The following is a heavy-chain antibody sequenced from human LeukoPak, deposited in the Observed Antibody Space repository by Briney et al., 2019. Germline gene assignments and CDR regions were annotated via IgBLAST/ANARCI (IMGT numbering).Heavy chain of an antibody. Sequence: GGSLRLSCAASGFTFSSYGMHWVRQAPGKGLEWVAFIRYDGSNKYYADSVKGRFTISRDNSKNTLYLQMNSLRAEDTAVYYCAKDLNIAVAGKDYWGQGTLVTVSS. V-gene: IGHV3-30*02. CDR3: AKDLNIAVAGKDY. CDR1: GFTFSSYG. CDR2: IRYDGSNK. J-gene: IGHJ4*02. D-gene: IGHD6-19*01.